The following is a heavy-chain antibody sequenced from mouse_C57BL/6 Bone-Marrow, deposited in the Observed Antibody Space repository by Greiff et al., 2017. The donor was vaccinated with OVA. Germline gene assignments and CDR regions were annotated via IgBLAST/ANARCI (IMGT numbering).Heavy chain of an antibody. Sequence: QVQLQQPGTELVKPGASVKLSCQASGYTFTSYWMHWVKQRPGQGLEWIGNINPSNGGTNYNEKFKSKATLTVDKSSSTAYMQLSSLTSEDSAVYYCALITTGVATRDYYAMDYWGQGTSVTVSS. V-gene: IGHV1-53*01. J-gene: IGHJ4*01. CDR2: INPSNGGT. D-gene: IGHD1-1*01. CDR1: GYTFTSYW. CDR3: ALITTGVATRDYYAMDY.